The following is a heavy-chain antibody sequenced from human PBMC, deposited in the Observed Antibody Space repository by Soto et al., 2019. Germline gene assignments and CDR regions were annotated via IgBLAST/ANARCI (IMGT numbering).Heavy chain of an antibody. Sequence: QVQLAQSGAEVKKPGASVKVSCKASGYTFTSYGINWVRQAPGRGLEWMGWINPGNGNTKYSQQFQGRVIIDRDTSASTAYMELSSLRSEDTAVYYCARGGYFDSSNYLAYWGLGTLVTVSS. CDR1: GYTFTSYG. CDR2: INPGNGNT. V-gene: IGHV1-3*01. CDR3: ARGGYFDSSNYLAY. J-gene: IGHJ4*02. D-gene: IGHD3-22*01.